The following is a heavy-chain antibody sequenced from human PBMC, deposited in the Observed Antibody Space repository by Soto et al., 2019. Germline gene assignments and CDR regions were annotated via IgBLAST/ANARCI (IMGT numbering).Heavy chain of an antibody. D-gene: IGHD5-12*01. CDR2: ISARGGRS. CDR1: GFSFSSYA. V-gene: IGHV3-23*01. Sequence: DVQLLESGGGLVQPGGSLRLSCAASGFSFSSYAMVWVRQDPGKGLEWVAVISARGGRSYFAASVKGRFTLSRDNSKNVLSLEMNSLRAEDTAIYFCAKGSIEYSASVDNWGQGTLVVVSS. J-gene: IGHJ4*02. CDR3: AKGSIEYSASVDN.